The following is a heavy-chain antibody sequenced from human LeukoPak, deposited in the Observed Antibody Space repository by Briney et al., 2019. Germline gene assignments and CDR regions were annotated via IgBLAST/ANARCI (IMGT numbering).Heavy chain of an antibody. D-gene: IGHD3-9*01. Sequence: SETLSLTCAVYGGSFSGYYWSWIRQPPGKGLEWIGSIYHSGSTYYNPSLKSRVTISVDTSKNQFSLKLSSVTAADTAVYYCARDPLYCDILTGYSHWGQGTLVTVSS. V-gene: IGHV4-34*01. CDR2: IYHSGST. J-gene: IGHJ4*02. CDR3: ARDPLYCDILTGYSH. CDR1: GGSFSGYY.